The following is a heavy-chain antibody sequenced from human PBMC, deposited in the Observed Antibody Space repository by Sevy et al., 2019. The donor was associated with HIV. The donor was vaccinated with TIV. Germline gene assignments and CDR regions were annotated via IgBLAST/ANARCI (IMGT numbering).Heavy chain of an antibody. J-gene: IGHJ6*02. D-gene: IGHD3-3*01. CDR2: INPNSGGT. CDR3: ARADLDFWSGYLNNYGMDV. V-gene: IGHV1-2*02. CDR1: GYTFTGYY. Sequence: ASVKVSCKASGYTFTGYYMRWVRQAPGQGLEWMGWINPNSGGTNYAQKFQGRVTMTRDTSISTAYMELSRLRSDDTAVYYCARADLDFWSGYLNNYGMDVWGQGTTVTVSS.